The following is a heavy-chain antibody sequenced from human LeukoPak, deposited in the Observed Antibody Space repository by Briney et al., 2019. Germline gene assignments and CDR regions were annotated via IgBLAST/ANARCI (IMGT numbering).Heavy chain of an antibody. CDR3: ARLVYGNGWQIDY. D-gene: IGHD2-8*01. Sequence: PSETLSLTCTVSGGSIRTSGNYWSWIRHHPGKGLEWMGCIYYSGTTYDSPSLKSRLTVSVDTSTNQFFLDLTSVTAADTAVYYCARLVYGNGWQIDYWGRGTLVTVSS. J-gene: IGHJ4*02. CDR1: GGSIRTSGNY. CDR2: IYYSGTT. V-gene: IGHV4-31*03.